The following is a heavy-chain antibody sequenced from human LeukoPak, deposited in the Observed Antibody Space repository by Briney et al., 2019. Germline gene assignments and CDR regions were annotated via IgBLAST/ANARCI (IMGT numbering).Heavy chain of an antibody. D-gene: IGHD1-14*01. J-gene: IGHJ5*02. Sequence: SETLSLTCTVSGGSISSSSYYWGWIRQPPGKGLEWIGSIYYSGSTYYNPSLKSRVTISVDTSKNQFSLKLSSVTAADTAVYYCARDNPPFSRWFDPWGQGTLVTVSS. V-gene: IGHV4-39*07. CDR1: GGSISSSSYY. CDR2: IYYSGST. CDR3: ARDNPPFSRWFDP.